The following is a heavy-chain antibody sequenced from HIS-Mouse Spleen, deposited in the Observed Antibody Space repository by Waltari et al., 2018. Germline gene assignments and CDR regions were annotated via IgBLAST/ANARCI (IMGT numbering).Heavy chain of an antibody. D-gene: IGHD6-13*01. J-gene: IGHJ2*01. CDR1: GGSISSSSYY. V-gene: IGHV4-39*07. CDR3: AREIPYSSSWYDWYFDL. Sequence: QLQLQESGPGLVKPSETLSLTCTVSGGSISSSSYYWGWIRQPPGKGLEWIGSIHYSGGTYSTPSLTIRVTRSVDTSKNQFSLKLSSVTAADTAVYYCAREIPYSSSWYDWYFDLWGRGTLVTVSS. CDR2: IHYSGGT.